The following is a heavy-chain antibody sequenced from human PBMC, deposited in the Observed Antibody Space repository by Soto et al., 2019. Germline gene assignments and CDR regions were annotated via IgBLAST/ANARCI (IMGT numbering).Heavy chain of an antibody. CDR1: GFTFSSYA. CDR2: ISGSDDST. D-gene: IGHD6-6*01. CDR3: AKRSSSSTFDY. Sequence: VQLLESGGGLVQPGESLRLSCAASGFTFSSYAMRWVRQAPGTGLGGVSVISGSDDSTYYAESVKGRFTISRDKAKNTLDLQMNSLRAEDTAVYYCAKRSSSSTFDYWGQGTLVTVSS. V-gene: IGHV3-23*01. J-gene: IGHJ4*02.